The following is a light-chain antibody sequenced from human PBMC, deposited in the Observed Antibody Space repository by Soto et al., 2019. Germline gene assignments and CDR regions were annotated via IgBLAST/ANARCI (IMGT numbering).Light chain of an antibody. Sequence: EIVMTQSPATLSVPPGDRATLSCRASKTLSNNLAWFHQKPGQAPRLTIYGATTRTTGIPARFSGSGAGTEFSLTISCLQSEDFAIYYCQQENNWPPRCTFGAAARVDIK. CDR2: GAT. V-gene: IGKV3-15*01. CDR1: KTLSNN. CDR3: QQENNWPPRCT. J-gene: IGKJ3*01.